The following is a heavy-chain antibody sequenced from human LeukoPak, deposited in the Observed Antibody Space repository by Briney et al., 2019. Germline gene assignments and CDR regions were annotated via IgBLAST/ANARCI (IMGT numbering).Heavy chain of an antibody. CDR3: AKRGSGVVYDYYGMDV. D-gene: IGHD2-15*01. Sequence: QTGGSLRLSCEVSGFTFSSYGMHWVRQAPGKGLEWVAVISYDGSNKYYADSVKGRFIISRDNSKNTLYLQIISLRAEDTAVYYCAKRGSGVVYDYYGMDVWGQGTTVTVSS. CDR2: ISYDGSNK. V-gene: IGHV3-30*18. J-gene: IGHJ6*02. CDR1: GFTFSSYG.